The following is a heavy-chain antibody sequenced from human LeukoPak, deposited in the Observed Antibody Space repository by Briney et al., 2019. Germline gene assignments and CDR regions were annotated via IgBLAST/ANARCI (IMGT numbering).Heavy chain of an antibody. V-gene: IGHV3-30*18. CDR2: ISYDGSNK. Sequence: AGGSLRLSCAASGFTFSSYGMHWVRQAPGKGLEWVAVISYDGSNKYYADSVKGRFTISRDNSKNTLYLQMNSLRAEDTAVYYCAKDRPYYDSSGYYYAALYESWGQGTLVTVSS. J-gene: IGHJ5*02. D-gene: IGHD3-22*01. CDR1: GFTFSSYG. CDR3: AKDRPYYDSSGYYYAALYES.